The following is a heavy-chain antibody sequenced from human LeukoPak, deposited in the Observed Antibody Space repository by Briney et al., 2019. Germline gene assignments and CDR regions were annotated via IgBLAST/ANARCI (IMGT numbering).Heavy chain of an antibody. CDR3: ARGGGTLTVELLLPLDY. CDR2: GFYSGST. Sequence: SETLSLTCTVSGGSIRSIDSYWGWIRQPPGKGLEWIGSGFYSGSTYYNPSLKSRVTISVDTSKNQFSLKLSSVTAADTAVYYCARGGGTLTVELLLPLDYWGQGTLVTVSS. D-gene: IGHD1-26*01. CDR1: GGSIRSIDSY. J-gene: IGHJ4*02. V-gene: IGHV4-39*07.